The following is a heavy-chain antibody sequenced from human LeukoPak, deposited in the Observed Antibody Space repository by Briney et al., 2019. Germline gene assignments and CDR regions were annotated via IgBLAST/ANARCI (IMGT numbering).Heavy chain of an antibody. CDR1: GFTFSSHL. V-gene: IGHV3-74*01. CDR3: VRKFATGD. CDR2: VKSDGAAT. Sequence: GGSLRLSCAASGFTFSSHLMHWVRQAQGTGLVWVSSVKSDGAATSYADSVKGRFTISRDNAKNTLYLQMNSLRVEDTAVYYCVRKFATGDWGQGTLVTVSS. J-gene: IGHJ4*02. D-gene: IGHD1-14*01.